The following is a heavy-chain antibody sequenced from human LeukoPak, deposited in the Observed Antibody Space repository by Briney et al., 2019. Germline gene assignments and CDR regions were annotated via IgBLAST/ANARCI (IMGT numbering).Heavy chain of an antibody. CDR2: IKEDGSEK. J-gene: IGHJ4*02. Sequence: GGSLSLSCAASGFTFSNYWMSWVRQAPGKGLEWVANIKEDGSEKYYVDSVKGRFTISRDNAGNSLYLQMNSLRAEDTAVYYCASGRQLGYWGQETLVTVSS. V-gene: IGHV3-7*01. CDR1: GFTFSNYW. D-gene: IGHD6-13*01. CDR3: ASGRQLGY.